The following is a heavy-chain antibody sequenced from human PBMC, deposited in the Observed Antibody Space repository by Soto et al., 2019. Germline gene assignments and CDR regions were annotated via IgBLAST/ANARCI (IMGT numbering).Heavy chain of an antibody. CDR3: ATAVGFGVVTPFFEY. D-gene: IGHD3-3*01. V-gene: IGHV4-39*01. Sequence: QLQLQESGPGLVKPSETLSLTCTVSGGSISSRSHYWGWIRQSPGKHLEWIGSSYYRGSTHYKPSLKTRVTISVDTSQNQVSLTVYSVTAADTAVYYSATAVGFGVVTPFFEYWGQGILVTVSS. CDR2: SYYRGST. J-gene: IGHJ4*02. CDR1: GGSISSRSHY.